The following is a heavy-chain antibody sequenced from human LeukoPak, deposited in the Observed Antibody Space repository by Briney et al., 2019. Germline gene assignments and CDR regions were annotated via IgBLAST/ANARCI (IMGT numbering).Heavy chain of an antibody. D-gene: IGHD2-21*02. Sequence: SPSETLSLTCTVSGGSISSSSYYWGWIRQPPGKGLEWIGSIYYSGSTYYNPSLKSRVTISVDMSKNQFSLKLRSVTAADTAVYYCARGLSWTATLYPFDSWGQGALVAVSS. CDR1: GGSISSSSYY. CDR2: IYYSGST. CDR3: ARGLSWTATLYPFDS. V-gene: IGHV4-39*07. J-gene: IGHJ4*02.